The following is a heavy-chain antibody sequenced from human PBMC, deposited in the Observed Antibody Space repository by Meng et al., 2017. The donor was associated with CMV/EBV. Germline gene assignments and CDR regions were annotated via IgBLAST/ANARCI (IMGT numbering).Heavy chain of an antibody. CDR3: ARSGGGFRMDV. J-gene: IGHJ6*02. D-gene: IGHD3-10*01. CDR1: GYTFTGYY. CDR2: INPNSGST. V-gene: IGHV1-2*02. Sequence: ASVKVSCKASGYTFTGYYMHWVRQALGQGLEWMGWINPNSGSTNYAQKFQGRVTMTRDTSISTAYMELSRLRSDDTAVYYCARSGGGFRMDVWGQGTTVTVSS.